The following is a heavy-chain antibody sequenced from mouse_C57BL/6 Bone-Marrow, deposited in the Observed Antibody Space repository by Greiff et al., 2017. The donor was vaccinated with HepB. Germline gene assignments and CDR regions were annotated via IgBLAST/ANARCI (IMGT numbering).Heavy chain of an antibody. CDR3: ARVPGFAY. V-gene: IGHV1-82*01. J-gene: IGHJ3*01. CDR1: GYAFSSSW. CDR2: IYPGDGDT. Sequence: VQLQQSGPELVKPGASVKISCKASGYAFSSSWMNWVKQRPGKGLEWIGRIYPGDGDTNYNGKFKGKATLTADISSSTAYMQLSSLTSEDSAVYFCARVPGFAYWGQGTLVTVSA.